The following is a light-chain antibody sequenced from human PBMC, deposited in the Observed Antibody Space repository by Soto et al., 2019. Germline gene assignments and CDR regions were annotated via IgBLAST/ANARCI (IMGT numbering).Light chain of an antibody. CDR3: TSHAGSINLV. J-gene: IGLJ2*01. CDR1: SSDIGAYNY. CDR2: EVS. V-gene: IGLV2-8*01. Sequence: QSVLTQPPSASGSPGQSVTISCTGTSSDIGAYNYVSWYQQYPGKAPKLMIYEVSKRPSGVPDRFSGSKSGNTASLTVSGLQAEDEADYYCTSHAGSINLVFGGGTKLTVL.